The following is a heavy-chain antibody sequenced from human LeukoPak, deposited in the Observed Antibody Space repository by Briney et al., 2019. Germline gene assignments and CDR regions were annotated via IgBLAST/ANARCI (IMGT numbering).Heavy chain of an antibody. CDR3: ARDRDYGDYVFDF. CDR1: GFTFSSYW. J-gene: IGHJ4*02. V-gene: IGHV3-74*01. CDR2: INSDGSST. Sequence: QPGGSLRLPCAASGFTFSSYWMPWVRQAPGKGLVWVSRINSDGSSTSYADSVKGRFTISRDNAKNTLYLQMNSLRAEDTAVYYCARDRDYGDYVFDFWGQGTLVTVSS. D-gene: IGHD4-17*01.